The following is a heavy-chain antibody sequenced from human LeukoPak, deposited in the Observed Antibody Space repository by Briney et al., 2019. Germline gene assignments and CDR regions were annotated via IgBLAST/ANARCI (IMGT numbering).Heavy chain of an antibody. CDR2: ISGSGGST. D-gene: IGHD4/OR15-4a*01. CDR1: GFTFSSYA. V-gene: IGHV3-23*01. Sequence: GGSLRLSCAASGFTFSSYAMSWVRQAPGQGLEWVSAISGSGGSTYYADSVEGRFTISRDNSKKTVYLQMNSQRTEDTTVYYCAKNRRLKGYFDYWGQGTLVTVSS. J-gene: IGHJ4*02. CDR3: AKNRRLKGYFDY.